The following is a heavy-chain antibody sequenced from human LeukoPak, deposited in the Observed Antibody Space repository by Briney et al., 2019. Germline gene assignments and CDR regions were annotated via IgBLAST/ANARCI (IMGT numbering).Heavy chain of an antibody. CDR3: ARGSGDTYYDFWSGYYPKHYFDY. CDR2: TSSSGSTI. V-gene: IGHV3-11*01. CDR1: GFTFSDYY. Sequence: GGSLRLSCAASGFTFSDYYMSWIRQAPGKGLEWVSYTSSSGSTIYYADSVKGRFTISRDNAKNSLYLQMNSLRAEDTAVYYCARGSGDTYYDFWSGYYPKHYFDYWGQGTLVTVSS. D-gene: IGHD3-3*01. J-gene: IGHJ4*02.